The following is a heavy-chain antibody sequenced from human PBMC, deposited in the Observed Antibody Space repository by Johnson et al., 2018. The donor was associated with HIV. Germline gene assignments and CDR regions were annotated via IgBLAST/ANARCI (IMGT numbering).Heavy chain of an antibody. J-gene: IGHJ3*02. D-gene: IGHD2-15*01. CDR3: ARGACSGAFCYFGGAFDI. Sequence: VQLVESGGGLVQPGGSLRLSCAASGFTFSSYAMSWVRQAPGKGLEWVANIKQGGSEQYYLDSVKVRFTIARDNAKNSLYLQMNSLRAGDTAVYYCARGACSGAFCYFGGAFDIWGQGTMVTVSS. CDR1: GFTFSSYA. V-gene: IGHV3-7*02. CDR2: IKQGGSEQ.